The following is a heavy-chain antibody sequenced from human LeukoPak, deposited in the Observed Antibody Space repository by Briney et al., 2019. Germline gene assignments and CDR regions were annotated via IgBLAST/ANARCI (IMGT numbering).Heavy chain of an antibody. CDR1: GYTFTSYS. Sequence: ASVKVSCKASGYTFTSYSMHWVRQAPGQGLEWMGIINPSGGTTTYAQKFQGRVSMTRDTSTSTAYMELRSLRSDDTAVYYCARSGYSYGSNYYYYMDVWGKGTTVTVSS. CDR3: ARSGYSYGSNYYYYMDV. V-gene: IGHV1-46*01. D-gene: IGHD5-18*01. J-gene: IGHJ6*03. CDR2: INPSGGTT.